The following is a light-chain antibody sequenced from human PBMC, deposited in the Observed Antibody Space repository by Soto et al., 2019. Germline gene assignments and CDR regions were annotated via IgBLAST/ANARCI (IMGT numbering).Light chain of an antibody. J-gene: IGLJ1*01. CDR2: GNT. Sequence: QSVLAQPPSVSGAPGQRVTISCTGSNSNIGAGYDVHWYQQLPGTAPKLLIYGNTNRPSGVPDRFSGSRSGTSAALAITGVQADDEADYYCRSLDRSLNRYVFGPGTKLTVL. V-gene: IGLV1-40*01. CDR3: RSLDRSLNRYV. CDR1: NSNIGAGYD.